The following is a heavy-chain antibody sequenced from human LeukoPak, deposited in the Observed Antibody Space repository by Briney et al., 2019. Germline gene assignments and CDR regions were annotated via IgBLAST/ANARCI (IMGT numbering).Heavy chain of an antibody. V-gene: IGHV4-4*02. CDR3: ARDVGARLPGY. CDR1: GGSISSNNW. D-gene: IGHD6-6*01. Sequence: PSETLSLTCAVSGGSISSNNWWSWVRQPPGKGLEWIGEIYHSGNSNYNPSLKSRVTISVDKSKNQLSLKLSSVTAADTAVHYCARDVGARLPGYWGQGTLVTVSS. CDR2: IYHSGNS. J-gene: IGHJ4*02.